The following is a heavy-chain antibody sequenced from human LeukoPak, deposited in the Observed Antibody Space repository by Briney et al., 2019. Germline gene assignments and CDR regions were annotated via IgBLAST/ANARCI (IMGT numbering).Heavy chain of an antibody. CDR3: ATHYGGSPPEQNAFDI. CDR1: GDSVSSNFAA. V-gene: IGHV6-1*01. J-gene: IGHJ3*02. D-gene: IGHD1-26*01. CDR2: TYYRSKWYN. Sequence: SQTLSLTCAISGDSVSSNFAAWNWLRQSPSRGLEWLGRTYYRSKWYNEYAISVESRITINPDISKNQFSLQLNFVTPEDTAVYYCATHYGGSPPEQNAFDIWGQGTMVTVSS.